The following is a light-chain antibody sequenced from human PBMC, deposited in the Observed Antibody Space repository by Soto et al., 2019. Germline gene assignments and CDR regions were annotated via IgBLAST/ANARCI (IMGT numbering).Light chain of an antibody. J-gene: IGKJ1*01. CDR1: QTVNNNY. V-gene: IGKV3-20*01. Sequence: EIVLTQPPGPLSVSPGDRVTLSCRANQTVNNNYLAWYQQKPGQAPRLLIYGASTPATGTPARFSGSGSGTDFTLTVSRLEPEDFAVYYCQQYGGSAPWTFGPGTKVDMK. CDR2: GAS. CDR3: QQYGGSAPWT.